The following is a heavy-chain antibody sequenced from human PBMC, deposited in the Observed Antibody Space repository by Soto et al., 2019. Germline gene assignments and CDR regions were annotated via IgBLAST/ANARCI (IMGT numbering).Heavy chain of an antibody. V-gene: IGHV4-31*03. J-gene: IGHJ5*02. D-gene: IGHD3-22*01. CDR3: ARTSYDSSGTAADP. CDR1: VGSISSGNNY. Sequence: KPSETLSLTCTVSVGSISSGNNYWSWIRQHPGKGLEWIGYIYYSGSTYYNPSLKSRVTISVDTSKNQFSLKLSSVTAADTAVYYCARTSYDSSGTAADPWGQGTLVTVSS. CDR2: IYYSGST.